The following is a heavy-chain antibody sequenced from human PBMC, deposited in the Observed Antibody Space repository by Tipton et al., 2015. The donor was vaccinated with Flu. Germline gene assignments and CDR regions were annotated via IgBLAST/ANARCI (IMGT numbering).Heavy chain of an antibody. Sequence: TLSLTCSVSGGSISSGGEYWTWIRQHPGKGLEWIASIYYSGGTYYNPSLESRVTMSVDTSKNQFSVSLTSVTAADTAVYYCARDHPPSITVLGEITDYFGMDVWGQGTTVTVSS. CDR2: IYYSGGT. CDR1: GGSISSGGEY. V-gene: IGHV4-31*03. CDR3: ARDHPPSITVLGEITDYFGMDV. D-gene: IGHD3-3*01. J-gene: IGHJ6*02.